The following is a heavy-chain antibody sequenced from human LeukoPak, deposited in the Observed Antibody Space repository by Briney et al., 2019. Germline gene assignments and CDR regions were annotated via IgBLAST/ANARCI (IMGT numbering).Heavy chain of an antibody. J-gene: IGHJ2*01. D-gene: IGHD3-10*01. CDR2: IYYSGST. CDR3: ARPHYYGSGSSFFDL. V-gene: IGHV4-59*08. CDR1: GGSISSYY. Sequence: SETLSLTCTVSGGSISSYYWSWIRQPPGKGLEWIGYIYYSGSTYYNPSLKSRVTISVDTSKNQFSLKLSSVTAADTAVYYCARPHYYGSGSSFFDLWGRGTLVTVSS.